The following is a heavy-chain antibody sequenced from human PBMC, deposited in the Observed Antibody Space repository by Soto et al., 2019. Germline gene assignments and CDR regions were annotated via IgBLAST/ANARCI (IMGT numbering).Heavy chain of an antibody. V-gene: IGHV3-23*01. J-gene: IGHJ6*02. CDR2: IINNGGDT. Sequence: RLSCAASGFTFSSYAMSWVRQAPGKGLQWISAIINNGGDTYYAASVKSRFTISRDNSKNTLYLEMNSLRADDTAVYYCAKEISWYYYCMDVWGQGTTVTVSS. CDR3: AKEISWYYYCMDV. CDR1: GFTFSSYA. D-gene: IGHD3-3*01.